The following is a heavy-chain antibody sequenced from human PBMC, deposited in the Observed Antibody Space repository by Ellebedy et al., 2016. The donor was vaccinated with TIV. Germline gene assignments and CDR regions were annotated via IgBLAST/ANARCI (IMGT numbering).Heavy chain of an antibody. Sequence: SETLSLXCAVYGGSFSGYYWSWIRQPPGKGLEWIGEINHSGSTNYNPSLKSRVTISVDTSKNQFSLKLSSVTAADTAVYYCAFRRVAARFRSSAFDIWGQGTMVTVSS. D-gene: IGHD6-6*01. CDR2: INHSGST. CDR3: AFRRVAARFRSSAFDI. V-gene: IGHV4-34*01. J-gene: IGHJ3*02. CDR1: GGSFSGYY.